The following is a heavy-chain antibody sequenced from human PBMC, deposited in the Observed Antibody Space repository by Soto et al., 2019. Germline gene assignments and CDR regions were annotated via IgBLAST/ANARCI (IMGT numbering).Heavy chain of an antibody. V-gene: IGHV1-18*01. J-gene: IGHJ4*02. CDR3: VLAAQPYYFDY. CDR1: GYTFTSYG. D-gene: IGHD6-19*01. Sequence: QVQLVQSGAEVKKPGASVKVSCKASGYTFTSYGISWVRQAPGQGLEWMGWISAYNGNTNYAQKLQGRVTMTTDTSTGTANMELRRLRTDDTAVYYCVLAAQPYYFDYWGQGTLVTVSS. CDR2: ISAYNGNT.